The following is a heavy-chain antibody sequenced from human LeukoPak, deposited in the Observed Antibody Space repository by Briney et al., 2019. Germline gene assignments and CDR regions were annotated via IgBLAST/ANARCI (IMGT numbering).Heavy chain of an antibody. CDR3: ASHGYSYGPYYFDY. Sequence: SETLSLTCAVSGGSIRSYYWSWIRQPPGKGLQWIGYIYYSGSTNYNPSLKSRVTISVDTSKNQFSLKLSSVTAADTAVYYCASHGYSYGPYYFDYWGQGTLVTVSS. CDR2: IYYSGST. V-gene: IGHV4-59*08. J-gene: IGHJ4*02. CDR1: GGSIRSYY. D-gene: IGHD5-18*01.